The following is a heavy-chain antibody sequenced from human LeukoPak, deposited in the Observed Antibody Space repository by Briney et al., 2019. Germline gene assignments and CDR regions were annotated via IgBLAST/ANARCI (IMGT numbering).Heavy chain of an antibody. CDR1: GGSISSYY. Sequence: SETLSLTCTVSGGSISSYYWSWIRQPPGKGLEWIGYIYYSGSTNYNPSLKSRVTISVDTSKNQFSLKLSSVTAADTAVYYCARVGGGSSSWLDYWGQGTLVTVSS. CDR2: IYYSGST. D-gene: IGHD6-13*01. V-gene: IGHV4-59*01. J-gene: IGHJ4*02. CDR3: ARVGGGSSSWLDY.